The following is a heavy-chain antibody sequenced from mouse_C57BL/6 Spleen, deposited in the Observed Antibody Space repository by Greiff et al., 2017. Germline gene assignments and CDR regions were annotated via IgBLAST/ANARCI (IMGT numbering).Heavy chain of an antibody. Sequence: QVQLQQSGAELVKPGASVKISCKASGYAFSSYWMNWVKQRPGKGLEWIGQIYPGDGDTNYNGKFKGKATLTADKSSSTAYMQLSSLTSEDSAVYFCASPIYYDLYYAMDYWGQGTSVTVSS. CDR1: GYAFSSYW. CDR2: IYPGDGDT. J-gene: IGHJ4*01. V-gene: IGHV1-80*01. D-gene: IGHD2-4*01. CDR3: ASPIYYDLYYAMDY.